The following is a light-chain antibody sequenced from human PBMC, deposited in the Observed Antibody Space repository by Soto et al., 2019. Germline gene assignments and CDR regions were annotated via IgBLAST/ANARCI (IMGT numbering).Light chain of an antibody. V-gene: IGLV1-40*01. CDR1: SSNIGAGYD. CDR3: QSYDNSLSGSDV. Sequence: QSVLTQPPSVSGAPVQRVIISCTGSSSNIGAGYDVNWYQQLPGTAPKLLIYLNVNRPSRVLDRFSGSKSATSAFLAISGLQAEYEVEYDCQSYDNSLSGSDVFVSGTTLTVL. CDR2: LNV. J-gene: IGLJ1*01.